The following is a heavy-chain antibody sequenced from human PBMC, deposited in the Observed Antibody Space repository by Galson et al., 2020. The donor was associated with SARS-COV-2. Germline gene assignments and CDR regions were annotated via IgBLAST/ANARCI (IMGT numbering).Heavy chain of an antibody. CDR3: ARDRDDNHDRSGYYGSDARDI. D-gene: IGHD3-22*01. CDR1: GGSISSGGYS. Sequence: PSETLSLTCAVSGGSISSGGYSWSWIRQPPGKGLEWIGYMYDGGTTYYNPSLKSRVTISVDRSKNQFSLKLSSVTAADTAVYYCARDRDDNHDRSGYYGSDARDIWGQGTMVTVSS. V-gene: IGHV4-30-2*01. CDR2: MYDGGTT. J-gene: IGHJ3*02.